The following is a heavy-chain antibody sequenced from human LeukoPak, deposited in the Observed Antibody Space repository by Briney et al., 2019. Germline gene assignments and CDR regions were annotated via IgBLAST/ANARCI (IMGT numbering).Heavy chain of an antibody. CDR3: ARAAIFGVVIFDY. V-gene: IGHV3-30*02. Sequence: GGSLRLSCAASGFTFSSYGMHWVRQAPGKGLEWVAFIRYDGSNKYYADSVKGRFTISRDNSKNTLYLQMNSLRAEDTAVYYCARAAIFGVVIFDYWGQGTLVTVSS. CDR1: GFTFSSYG. CDR2: IRYDGSNK. J-gene: IGHJ4*02. D-gene: IGHD3-3*01.